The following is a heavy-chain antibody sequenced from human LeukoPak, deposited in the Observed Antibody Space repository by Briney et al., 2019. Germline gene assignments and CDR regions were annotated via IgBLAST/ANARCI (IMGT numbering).Heavy chain of an antibody. V-gene: IGHV4-4*07. CDR3: ARGDTSGATYFDY. CDR2: VHSTGAT. CDR1: GGSLSNYY. D-gene: IGHD1-26*01. Sequence: SETLSLTCTVSGGSLSNYYWNWIRQPAGKGQEWIGRVHSTGATHFNPAFASRLTMSEDPSKNQFSLKLRSMTAADTAIYFCARGDTSGATYFDYWGRGTLVTVSS. J-gene: IGHJ4*02.